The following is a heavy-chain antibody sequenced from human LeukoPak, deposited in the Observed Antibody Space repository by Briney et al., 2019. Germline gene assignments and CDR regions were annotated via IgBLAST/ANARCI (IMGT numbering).Heavy chain of an antibody. CDR1: GGSIGSSSYY. CDR3: ARRSYYYDSSGYYYVLPLDAFDI. CDR2: IYYSGST. Sequence: SETLSLTCTVSGGSIGSSSYYWGWIRQPPGKGLNWIGSIYYSGSTYYNPSLKSRVTISVDTSKNQFSLKLSSVTAADTAVYYCARRSYYYDSSGYYYVLPLDAFDIWGQGTMVTVSS. J-gene: IGHJ3*02. V-gene: IGHV4-39*07. D-gene: IGHD3-22*01.